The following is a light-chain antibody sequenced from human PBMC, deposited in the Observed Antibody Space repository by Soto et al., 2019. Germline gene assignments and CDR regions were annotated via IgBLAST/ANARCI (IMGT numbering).Light chain of an antibody. Sequence: DIQMTQSPSTLSASVGDRVTITCRASQSTGWLAGYKQKPGSATKLLIYKPSRLESGVPSRFSGSASGTEFNLTISSLQPDDFATCYSRQYNGYGSWTFGQGTKVDIK. CDR2: KPS. CDR3: RQYNGYGSWT. J-gene: IGKJ1*01. CDR1: QSTGW. V-gene: IGKV1-5*03.